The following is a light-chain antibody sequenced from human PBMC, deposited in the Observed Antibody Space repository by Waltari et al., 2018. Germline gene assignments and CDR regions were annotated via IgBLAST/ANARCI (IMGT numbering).Light chain of an antibody. CDR1: SSTIGAGYD. V-gene: IGLV1-40*01. CDR3: QSYDATLGGSL. CDR2: SLN. J-gene: IGLJ2*01. Sequence: QSVLTQPPSVSGAPGQRVTISCTGSSSTIGAGYDVHLYQQIPGTAPKRLIYSLNNRPSGVPDRFSASKSDTAASLAITGLQTEDEADYYCQSYDATLGGSLFGGGTKVTVL.